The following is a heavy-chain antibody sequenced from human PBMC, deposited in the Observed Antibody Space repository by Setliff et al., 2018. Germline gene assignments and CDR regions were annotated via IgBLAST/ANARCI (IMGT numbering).Heavy chain of an antibody. V-gene: IGHV4-59*12. D-gene: IGHD2-21*02. CDR3: AGGGRYCGGDCYQDDAFDI. Sequence: SETLSLTCNVSGGSISSYSWSWIRQAPGKGLEWIGYLYYSGNTNYNPSLKSRVTISGDTSQNYFSLHLNSVTAADTAMYYCAGGGRYCGGDCYQDDAFDIWGQGTMVTVSS. CDR1: GGSISSYS. CDR2: LYYSGNT. J-gene: IGHJ3*02.